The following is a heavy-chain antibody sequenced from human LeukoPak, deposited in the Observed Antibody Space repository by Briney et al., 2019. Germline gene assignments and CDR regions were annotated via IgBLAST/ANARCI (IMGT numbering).Heavy chain of an antibody. Sequence: PSETLSLTCAVYGGSFSGYYWSWIRQPPGKGLEWIGEINHSGSTNYNPSLKSRVTISVDTSKNQFSLKLSSVTPADTAVYYCARGWFGYYNWFDPWGQGTLVTVSS. CDR1: GGSFSGYY. V-gene: IGHV4-34*01. D-gene: IGHD3-10*01. CDR2: INHSGST. CDR3: ARGWFGYYNWFDP. J-gene: IGHJ5*02.